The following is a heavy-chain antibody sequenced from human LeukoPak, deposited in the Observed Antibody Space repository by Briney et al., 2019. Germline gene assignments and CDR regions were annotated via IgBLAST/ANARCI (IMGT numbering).Heavy chain of an antibody. Sequence: GGSLRLSCAASGFTFSDYYMSWIRQAPGKGLEWVSYITSSGSTIYHADSVKGRFTISRDNAKNSLYLQMNSLRAEDTAVYYCARPGYTAAYDLWGQGTMVTVSS. J-gene: IGHJ3*01. CDR3: ARPGYTAAYDL. CDR2: ITSSGSTI. V-gene: IGHV3-11*04. D-gene: IGHD3-9*01. CDR1: GFTFSDYY.